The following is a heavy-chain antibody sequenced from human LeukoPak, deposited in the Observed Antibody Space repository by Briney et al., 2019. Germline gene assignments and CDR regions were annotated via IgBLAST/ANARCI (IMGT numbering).Heavy chain of an antibody. Sequence: SVKVSCKASGGTFISYAISWVRQAPGQGLEWMGGIIPIFGTANYAQKFQGRVTITADESTSIAYMELSSLRYEDTAVYYCAKGYGDYVSYHDWGQGSLVTVSS. CDR3: AKGYGDYVSYHD. V-gene: IGHV1-69*13. J-gene: IGHJ4*02. CDR1: GGTFISYA. D-gene: IGHD4-17*01. CDR2: IIPIFGTA.